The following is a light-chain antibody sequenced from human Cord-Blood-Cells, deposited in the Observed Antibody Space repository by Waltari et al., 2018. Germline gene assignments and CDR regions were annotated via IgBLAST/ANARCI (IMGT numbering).Light chain of an antibody. Sequence: QSVLTQPPSASGAPGQRVTISCTGSSPTIGAGYDVHWYQQLPGTAPKLLLYGNSNRPSGVPDRFSGSKSGTSASLAITGLQAEDEADYYCQSYDSSLSGSVFGGGTKLTVL. CDR1: SPTIGAGYD. CDR2: GNS. CDR3: QSYDSSLSGSV. J-gene: IGLJ2*01. V-gene: IGLV1-40*01.